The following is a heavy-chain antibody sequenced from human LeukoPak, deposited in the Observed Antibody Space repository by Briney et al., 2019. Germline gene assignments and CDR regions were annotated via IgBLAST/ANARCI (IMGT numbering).Heavy chain of an antibody. J-gene: IGHJ1*01. V-gene: IGHV4-34*01. D-gene: IGHD1-26*01. CDR3: ARGRFSGSYYVYFQH. CDR1: GWSFSGYY. Sequence: SETLSLTCAVYGWSFSGYYWSWIRQPPGKGLEWIGEINHSGSTNYNPSLMRRVTISLNTSKNQFPLKLSSVTAADTAVYYCARGRFSGSYYVYFQHWGQGTLVTVSS. CDR2: INHSGST.